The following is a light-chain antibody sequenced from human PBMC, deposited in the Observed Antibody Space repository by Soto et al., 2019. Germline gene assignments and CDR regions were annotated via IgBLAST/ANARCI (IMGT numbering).Light chain of an antibody. CDR3: QHYNNWPRT. Sequence: EIVLTQSPATLSLSPGERATLSCGASQSVSSSHIAWYQQKPGQAPRLLIYGASTRATGIPARFSGSGSGTEFTLTISSLQAEDFAIYYCQHYNNWPRTFGQGTKVDIK. J-gene: IGKJ1*01. CDR1: QSVSSS. V-gene: IGKV3-15*01. CDR2: GAS.